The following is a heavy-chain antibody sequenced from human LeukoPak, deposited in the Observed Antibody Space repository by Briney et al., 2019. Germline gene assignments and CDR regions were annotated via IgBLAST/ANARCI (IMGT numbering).Heavy chain of an antibody. D-gene: IGHD5-18*01. V-gene: IGHV4-59*01. CDR1: GGSISSYY. CDR2: IYYSGST. Sequence: PSETLSLTCTVSGGSISSYYWSWIRQPPGKGLEWIGYIYYSGSTNYNPSLKSRVTISVDTSKNQFSLNLSSVTAADTAVYYCARRKTIQLWSEPFDYWGQGTLVTVSS. J-gene: IGHJ4*02. CDR3: ARRKTIQLWSEPFDY.